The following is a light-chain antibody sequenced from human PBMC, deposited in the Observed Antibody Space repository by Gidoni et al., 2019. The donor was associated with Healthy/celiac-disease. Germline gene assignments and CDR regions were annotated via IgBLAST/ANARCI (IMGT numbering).Light chain of an antibody. J-gene: IGLJ2*01. Sequence: QSVLTPPPSVSGAPGQRVTISCTGSSSNIGAGYDVHCYPQLPGTAPKLLIYGNSNRPSGVPDRFSGSKSGTSASLAITGLQAEDEADYYCQSYDSSLSAVVFGGGTKLTVL. CDR2: GNS. CDR3: QSYDSSLSAVV. CDR1: SSNIGAGYD. V-gene: IGLV1-40*01.